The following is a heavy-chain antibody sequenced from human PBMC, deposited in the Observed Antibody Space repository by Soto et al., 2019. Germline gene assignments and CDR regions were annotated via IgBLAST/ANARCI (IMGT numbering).Heavy chain of an antibody. D-gene: IGHD2-2*01. CDR3: ARRGRYCSGTSCYPYSDY. CDR1: DGSISSNSYY. CDR2: VHYSGST. V-gene: IGHV4-39*01. J-gene: IGHJ4*02. Sequence: SETLSLTCTVSDGSISSNSYYWGWIRQPPGKGLEWIGSVHYSGSTYYNPSLKSRLTMSVDTSKNQFSLRLSSVTAADTSVYYCARRGRYCSGTSCYPYSDYWGQGTLVTVSS.